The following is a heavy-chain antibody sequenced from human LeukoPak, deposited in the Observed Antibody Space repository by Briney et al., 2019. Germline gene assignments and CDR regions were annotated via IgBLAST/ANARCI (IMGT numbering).Heavy chain of an antibody. D-gene: IGHD1-14*01. V-gene: IGHV3-74*03. CDR2: VSREGSRI. Sequence: GGSLRLSCAASGFTLSSYWMHWVRQAPGQGSVWVSRVSREGSRITYADSGRGRFSIARDNAKNTLYLQMNSQRVEDTAVYYCTRDWRNMAFDLWGQGTVVTVSS. J-gene: IGHJ3*01. CDR1: GFTLSSYW. CDR3: TRDWRNMAFDL.